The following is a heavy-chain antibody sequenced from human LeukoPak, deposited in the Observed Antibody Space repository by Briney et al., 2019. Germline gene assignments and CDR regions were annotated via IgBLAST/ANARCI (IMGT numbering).Heavy chain of an antibody. CDR2: MNPNSGNT. Sequence: ASVKVSCKASGYTLTSYDINCVRQATGQGLEWMGWMNPNSGNTGYAQKFQGRIIVSRNTSISTAYMELSSLTSEDTAIYYCARIAAAGNRRLNYWGQGTLVTVAS. J-gene: IGHJ4*02. CDR1: GYTLTSYD. CDR3: ARIAAAGNRRLNY. D-gene: IGHD6-13*01. V-gene: IGHV1-8*01.